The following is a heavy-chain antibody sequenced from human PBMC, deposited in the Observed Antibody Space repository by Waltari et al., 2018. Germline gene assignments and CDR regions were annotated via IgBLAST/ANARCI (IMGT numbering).Heavy chain of an antibody. D-gene: IGHD1-26*01. V-gene: IGHV4-59*01. CDR3: ARDGHGRSWDLLPLDH. CDR1: GGSISSYY. Sequence: QVQLQESGPGLVKPSETLSLTCTVSGGSISSYYWSWIRQPPGKGLEWIGYIYYSGSTNYNPSLKSRVTISVDTSKNQFSLKLSSVTAADTAVYYCARDGHGRSWDLLPLDHWGQGSLVTVSS. CDR2: IYYSGST. J-gene: IGHJ4*02.